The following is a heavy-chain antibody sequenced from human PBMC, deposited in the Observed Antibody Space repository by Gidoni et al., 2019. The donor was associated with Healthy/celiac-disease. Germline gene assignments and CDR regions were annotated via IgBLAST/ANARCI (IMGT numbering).Heavy chain of an antibody. D-gene: IGHD4-17*01. V-gene: IGHV3-9*01. J-gene: IGHJ4*02. Sequence: EVQLVESGGGLVQPGRSLRLSCAASGFTFDDYAMHWVRQAPGKGLEWVSGISWNSGSIGYADSVKGRFTISRDNAKNSLYLQMNSLRAEDTALYYCAKDGTGSSLLDYGETWAYYFDYWGQGTLVTVSS. CDR3: AKDGTGSSLLDYGETWAYYFDY. CDR1: GFTFDDYA. CDR2: ISWNSGSI.